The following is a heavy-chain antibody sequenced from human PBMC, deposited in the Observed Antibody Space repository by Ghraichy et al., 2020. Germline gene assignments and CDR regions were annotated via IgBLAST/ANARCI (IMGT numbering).Heavy chain of an antibody. CDR2: ISGTGGST. Sequence: GGSLRLSCAASGVTFGNYAMSWVRQAPGKGLEWVSLISGTGGSTYYADSMKGRFTISRDNSRNTLYLQMNSLRAEDTAVYYCAKLDFWSISTNVLYHYMDVWGKGTTVTVSS. D-gene: IGHD3-3*01. CDR1: GVTFGNYA. J-gene: IGHJ6*03. CDR3: AKLDFWSISTNVLYHYMDV. V-gene: IGHV3-23*01.